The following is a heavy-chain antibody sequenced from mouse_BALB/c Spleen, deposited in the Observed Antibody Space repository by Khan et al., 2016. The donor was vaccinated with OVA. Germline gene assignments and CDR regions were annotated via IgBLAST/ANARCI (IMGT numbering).Heavy chain of an antibody. D-gene: IGHD4-1*01. CDR1: GYTFTSYW. V-gene: IGHV1-7*01. Sequence: QIQLVQSGAELAKPGASVKMSCKASGYTFTSYWMHWVKQRPGQGLEWIGYINPSTGYTAYNQKFKDKATLTADKSSSTAYMQLSSLTSEDSAVYYCALGLDYWGQGTTLTVSS. CDR3: ALGLDY. J-gene: IGHJ2*01. CDR2: INPSTGYT.